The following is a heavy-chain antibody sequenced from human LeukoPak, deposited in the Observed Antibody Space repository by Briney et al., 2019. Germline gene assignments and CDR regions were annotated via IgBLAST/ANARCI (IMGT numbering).Heavy chain of an antibody. V-gene: IGHV3-66*01. D-gene: IGHD6-19*01. CDR2: IYSGGST. CDR1: GFTVSSNY. Sequence: PGGSLRLSCAASGFTVSSNYMSWVRQAPGKGLEWVSVIYSGGSTYYADSVKGRFTISRDNSKNTLYLQMNSLRAEDTAVYYCARGSYSSGWPHYMDVWGKGTTVTVSS. J-gene: IGHJ6*03. CDR3: ARGSYSSGWPHYMDV.